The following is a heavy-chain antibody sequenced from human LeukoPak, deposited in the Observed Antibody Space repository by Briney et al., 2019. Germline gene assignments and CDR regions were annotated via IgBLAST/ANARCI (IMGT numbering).Heavy chain of an antibody. Sequence: PSETLSLTCTVSGGSISSYYWSWIRQPAGKGLEWIGRIYTSGSANYNPSLKSRVTMSVDTSKDQFSLKLSSVTAADTAVYYCARRIAGTATGGYFEPWGRGTLVSVSS. D-gene: IGHD6-13*01. V-gene: IGHV4-4*07. CDR3: ARRIAGTATGGYFEP. CDR2: IYTSGSA. CDR1: GGSISSYY. J-gene: IGHJ2*01.